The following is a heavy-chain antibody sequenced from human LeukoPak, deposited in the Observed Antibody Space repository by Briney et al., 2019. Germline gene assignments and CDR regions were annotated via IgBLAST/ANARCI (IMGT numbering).Heavy chain of an antibody. Sequence: PGGSLRLSCAASGFTFNTYGMHWVRQAPGKGLEWVSFIRYDGINKYYADSVKGRFTISRDNSQNTLFLQMNSLTTEDTAVYYCAKDGRSGSYYVGYWGQGTLVTVSS. D-gene: IGHD1-26*01. J-gene: IGHJ4*02. V-gene: IGHV3-30*02. CDR2: IRYDGINK. CDR3: AKDGRSGSYYVGY. CDR1: GFTFNTYG.